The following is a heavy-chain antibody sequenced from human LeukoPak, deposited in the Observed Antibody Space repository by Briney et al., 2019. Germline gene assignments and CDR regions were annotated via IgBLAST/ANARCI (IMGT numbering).Heavy chain of an antibody. CDR1: GFTLSSYW. Sequence: PGGSLRLSCAASGFTLSSYWMSWVRQAPGKGLEWVANIKEDGSEKYYVDSVKGRFTISGDNAQNSVYLHMNSLTAEDTALYYCARDWVAGVPFDAFDIWGQGTMVSVSS. J-gene: IGHJ3*02. CDR2: IKEDGSEK. V-gene: IGHV3-7*03. CDR3: ARDWVAGVPFDAFDI. D-gene: IGHD3-10*01.